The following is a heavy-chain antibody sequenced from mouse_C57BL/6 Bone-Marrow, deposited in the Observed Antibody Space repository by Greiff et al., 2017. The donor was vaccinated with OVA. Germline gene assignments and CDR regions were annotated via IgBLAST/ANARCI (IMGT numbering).Heavy chain of an antibody. J-gene: IGHJ1*03. CDR3: ARAPTVVATPFYWYFDV. D-gene: IGHD1-1*01. V-gene: IGHV1-18*01. CDR2: INPNNGGT. Sequence: EVMLVESGPELVKPGASVKIPCKASGYTFTDYNMDWVKQSHGKSLEWIGDINPNNGGTIYNQKFKGKATLTVDKSSSTAYMELRSLTSEDTAVYYCARAPTVVATPFYWYFDVWGTGTTVTVSS. CDR1: GYTFTDYN.